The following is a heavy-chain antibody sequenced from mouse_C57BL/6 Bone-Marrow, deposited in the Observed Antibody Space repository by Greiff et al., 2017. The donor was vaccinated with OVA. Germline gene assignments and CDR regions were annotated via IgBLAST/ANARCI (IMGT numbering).Heavy chain of an antibody. Sequence: QVQLQQSGAELVRPGTSVKVSCKASGYAFTNYLIEWVKQRPGQGLEWIGVINPGSGGTNYNEKFKGKATLTADKSSSTAYMQLSSLTSEDSAVYVCDRRAPITTVVATTPYYAMDYWGQGTSVTVSS. D-gene: IGHD1-1*01. CDR1: GYAFTNYL. CDR3: DRRAPITTVVATTPYYAMDY. V-gene: IGHV1-54*01. J-gene: IGHJ4*01. CDR2: INPGSGGT.